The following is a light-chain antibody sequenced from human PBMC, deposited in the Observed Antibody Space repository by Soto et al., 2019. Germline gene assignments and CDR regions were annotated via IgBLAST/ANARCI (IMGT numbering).Light chain of an antibody. V-gene: IGKV3D-20*02. CDR1: QSVSNNY. CDR3: QQRSNLVS. J-gene: IGKJ5*01. CDR2: GAS. Sequence: EIVLTQSPGTLSLSPGERATLSCRASQSVSNNYLAWYQQKPGQAPRLLIYGASSRATGIPDRFSGSGSGTDFTHSISRLEPEDFAVYYCQQRSNLVSFGPGTRLEIK.